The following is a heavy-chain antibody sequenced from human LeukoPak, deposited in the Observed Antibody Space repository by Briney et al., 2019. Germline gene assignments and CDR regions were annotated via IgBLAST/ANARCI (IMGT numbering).Heavy chain of an antibody. J-gene: IGHJ4*02. CDR2: IKSKADGGTT. D-gene: IGHD2-2*02. Sequence: GGSLRLSCAASGFIFRSAWMSWVRQAPGKGLEWVGRIKSKADGGTTDYAAPVKGRFTISRDDSKTTLYLQMNSLKTEDTAVYYCTTDDIPRSDYWGQGTLVTVSS. V-gene: IGHV3-15*01. CDR3: TTDDIPRSDY. CDR1: GFIFRSAW.